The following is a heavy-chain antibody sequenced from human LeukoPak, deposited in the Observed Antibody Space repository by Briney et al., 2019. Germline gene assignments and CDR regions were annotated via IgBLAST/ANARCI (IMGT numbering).Heavy chain of an antibody. Sequence: GASVKVSCKASGHTFTGYYMHWVRQAPGQGLEWMGWINPNSGGTNYAQKFQGRVTMTRDTSISIAYMELSRLRPDDTAVYYCARVVPAAILSSSAFDIWGQGTMVTVSS. CDR1: GHTFTGYY. V-gene: IGHV1-2*02. CDR2: INPNSGGT. CDR3: ARVVPAAILSSSAFDI. J-gene: IGHJ3*02. D-gene: IGHD2-2*02.